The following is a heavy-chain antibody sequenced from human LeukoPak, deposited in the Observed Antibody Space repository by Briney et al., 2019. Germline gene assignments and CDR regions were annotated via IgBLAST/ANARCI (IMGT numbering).Heavy chain of an antibody. CDR3: AKDREYYYDSSGYYGVGYFDY. CDR2: ISSSGSTI. D-gene: IGHD3-22*01. CDR1: GFTFSSYE. J-gene: IGHJ4*02. Sequence: PGGSLRLSCAASGFTFSSYEMNWVRQAPGKGLEWVSYISSSGSTIYYADSVKGRFTISRDNAKNSLYLQMNSLRAEDTAVYYCAKDREYYYDSSGYYGVGYFDYWGQGTLVTVSS. V-gene: IGHV3-48*03.